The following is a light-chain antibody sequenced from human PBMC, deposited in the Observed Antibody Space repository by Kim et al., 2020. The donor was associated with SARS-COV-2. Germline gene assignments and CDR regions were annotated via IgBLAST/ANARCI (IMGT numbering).Light chain of an antibody. Sequence: ASVGDRVTIPGRASQDISRSLARYQQRPGKVPNHLINAASTLQAGVPSRFSGSGCGTEFSLTISSLQPEDVATYYCQKYESAPWTFGPGTKVDIK. CDR1: QDISRS. CDR2: AAS. CDR3: QKYESAPWT. J-gene: IGKJ1*01. V-gene: IGKV1-27*01.